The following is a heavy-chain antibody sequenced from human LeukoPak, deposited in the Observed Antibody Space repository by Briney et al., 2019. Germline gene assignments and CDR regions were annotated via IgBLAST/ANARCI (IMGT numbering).Heavy chain of an antibody. Sequence: ASVKVSCKASGYTFTGYYMHWVRQAPGQGLEWMGWINPNSGGTNYAQKFQGRVTMTGDTSISTAYMELSRLRSDDTAVYYCARVTMGVANFDYWGQGTLVTVSS. D-gene: IGHD3-10*01. V-gene: IGHV1-2*02. CDR2: INPNSGGT. J-gene: IGHJ4*02. CDR3: ARVTMGVANFDY. CDR1: GYTFTGYY.